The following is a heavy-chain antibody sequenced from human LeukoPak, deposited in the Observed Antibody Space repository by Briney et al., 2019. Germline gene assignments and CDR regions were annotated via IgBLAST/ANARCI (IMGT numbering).Heavy chain of an antibody. CDR1: GGTFSSYA. CDR3: ARDIAGGMAAHFDY. V-gene: IGHV1-69*13. CDR2: IIPIFGTA. D-gene: IGHD6-13*01. J-gene: IGHJ4*02. Sequence: SVKVSCKASGGTFSSYAISWVRQAPGQGLEWMGGIIPIFGTANYAQKFQGRVTITADESTSTAYMELSSLRSEDTAVYYCARDIAGGMAAHFDYWGQGTLVTVSS.